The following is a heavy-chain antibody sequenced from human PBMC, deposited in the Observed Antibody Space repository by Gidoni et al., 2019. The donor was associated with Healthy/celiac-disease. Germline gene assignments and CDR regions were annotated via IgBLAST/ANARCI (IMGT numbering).Heavy chain of an antibody. CDR3: ARLLRGSGSYWVDY. J-gene: IGHJ4*02. Sequence: QVQLQESGPGLVKPSQTLSLTCTVSGGSISSGGYYWSWIRQHPGKGLEWIGYIYYSGSTYYNPSLKSRVTISVDTSKNQFSLKLSSVTAADTAVYYCARLLRGSGSYWVDYWGQGTLVTVSS. CDR2: IYYSGST. V-gene: IGHV4-31*03. CDR1: GGSISSGGYY. D-gene: IGHD3-10*01.